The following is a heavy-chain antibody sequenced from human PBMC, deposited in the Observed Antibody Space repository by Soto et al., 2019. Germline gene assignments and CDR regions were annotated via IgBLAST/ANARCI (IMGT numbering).Heavy chain of an antibody. V-gene: IGHV3-30-3*01. CDR2: ISYDGSNK. D-gene: IGHD2-15*01. CDR3: ARDGYCSGGSCLSVDY. CDR1: GFTFSSYA. Sequence: GGSLRLSCAASGFTFSSYAMHWVRQAPGKGLEWVAVISYDGSNKYYADSVKGRFTISRDNSKNTLYLQMNSLRAEDTAVYYCARDGYCSGGSCLSVDYWGQGTLATVSS. J-gene: IGHJ4*02.